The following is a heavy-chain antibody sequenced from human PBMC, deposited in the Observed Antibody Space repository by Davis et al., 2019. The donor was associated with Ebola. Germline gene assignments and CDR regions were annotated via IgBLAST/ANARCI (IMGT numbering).Heavy chain of an antibody. J-gene: IGHJ6*02. CDR2: ISYDGSNK. CDR1: GFTFSSYA. Sequence: GESLKISCAASGFTFSSYAMSWVRQAPGKGLEWVAVISYDGSNKYYADSVKGRFTISRDNSKNTLYLQMNSLRAEDTAVYYCAKERRPAYYYDSSGYYGMDVWGQGTTVTVSS. V-gene: IGHV3-30*18. D-gene: IGHD3-22*01. CDR3: AKERRPAYYYDSSGYYGMDV.